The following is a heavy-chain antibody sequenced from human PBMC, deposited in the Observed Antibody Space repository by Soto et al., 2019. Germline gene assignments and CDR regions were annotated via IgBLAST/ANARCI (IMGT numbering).Heavy chain of an antibody. D-gene: IGHD2-2*01. Sequence: GGSLRLSCAASGFTFSSYGMHWVRQAPGKGLEWVAVISYDGSNKYYADSVKGRFTISRDNSKNTLYLQMNSLRAEDTAVYYCAKDYPQYQLLSYFDYWGQGTLVTVSS. V-gene: IGHV3-30*18. CDR2: ISYDGSNK. J-gene: IGHJ4*02. CDR3: AKDYPQYQLLSYFDY. CDR1: GFTFSSYG.